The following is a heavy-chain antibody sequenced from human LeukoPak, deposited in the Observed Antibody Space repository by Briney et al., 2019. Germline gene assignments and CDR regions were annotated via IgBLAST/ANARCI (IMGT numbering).Heavy chain of an antibody. V-gene: IGHV3-64*01. D-gene: IGHD6-19*01. CDR2: ISGNGGST. CDR1: GFTFSTYA. CDR3: ARDDRAAGDYYMDV. Sequence: PGGSLRLSCAASGFTFSTYAMHWVRQAPGKGLEYVSTISGNGGSTYYANSVKGRFTISRDNSKNTLYLQLASLRAEDMAVYYCARDDRAAGDYYMDVWGKGTTATVSS. J-gene: IGHJ6*03.